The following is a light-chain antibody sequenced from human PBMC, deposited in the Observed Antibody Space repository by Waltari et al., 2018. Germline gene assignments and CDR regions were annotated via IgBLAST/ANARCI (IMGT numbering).Light chain of an antibody. CDR1: QSVSRT. Sequence: EIVLTQSPGPLSLSPGERATLSCRASQSVSRTLAWYQQKPGQAPRLLIYGASIRATGIPDRFSGSGSGTDFSLTISRLEPEDFAVYYCQHYVRLPVTFGQGTKVEIK. J-gene: IGKJ1*01. V-gene: IGKV3-20*01. CDR3: QHYVRLPVT. CDR2: GAS.